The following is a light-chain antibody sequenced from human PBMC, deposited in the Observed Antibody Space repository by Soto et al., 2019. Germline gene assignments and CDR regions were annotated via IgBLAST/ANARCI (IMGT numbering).Light chain of an antibody. V-gene: IGKV4-1*01. CDR2: WAS. J-gene: IGKJ1*01. CDR1: QSVLYSSNNKNY. Sequence: DIVMTQSPDSLAVSLGERATINCKSSQSVLYSSNNKNYLAWYQQKPGQPPKLLIYWASTRESGVPDRFSGSGSGTDFTLTISSRQAEDVAVYYCQQYHSAPWTFGQGTKLEIK. CDR3: QQYHSAPWT.